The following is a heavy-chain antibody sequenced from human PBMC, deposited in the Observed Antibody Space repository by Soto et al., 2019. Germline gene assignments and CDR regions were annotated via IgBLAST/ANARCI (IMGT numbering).Heavy chain of an antibody. CDR1: GLNLDNYG. CDR2: ITYDGSNK. V-gene: IGHV3-30*18. Sequence: GSLRVSCQVSGLNLDNYGIHWVRQAPGKGLEWVAVITYDGSNKYYADSVKGRFTISRDNYKNKLSLNLDTLKPEDTAVYHCAKDRVGGTFYTPLGFWGQGTRVTVSS. J-gene: IGHJ4*02. D-gene: IGHD1-7*01. CDR3: AKDRVGGTFYTPLGF.